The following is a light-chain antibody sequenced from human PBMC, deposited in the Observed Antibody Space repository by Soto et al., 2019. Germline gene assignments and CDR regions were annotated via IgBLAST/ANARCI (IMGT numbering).Light chain of an antibody. Sequence: EIVLTQSPATLSLSPGERATLSCRASQTFNTYLAWYQQKPGQAPRLLIYDTSNRATGIPARFSGSGSGTDFTLTISSLDPEDFAVYYFQQRSHWPPYTFGQGTKVEIK. CDR1: QTFNTY. CDR3: QQRSHWPPYT. V-gene: IGKV3-11*01. CDR2: DTS. J-gene: IGKJ2*01.